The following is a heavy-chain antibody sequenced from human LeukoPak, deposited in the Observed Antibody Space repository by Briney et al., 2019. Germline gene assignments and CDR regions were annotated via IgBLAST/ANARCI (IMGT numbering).Heavy chain of an antibody. J-gene: IGHJ6*03. D-gene: IGHD1-1*01. CDR2: ITSSGTTI. CDR1: GFTFSDYY. V-gene: IGHV3-11*04. CDR3: AREGNYYYYYYMDV. Sequence: PGGSLRLSCTASGFTFSDYYMSWIRQAPGKGLEWVSYITSSGTTIYYADSVKGRFTISRDNAKNSLYLQMNSLRAEDTAVYYCAREGNYYYYYYMDVWGKGTTVTVSS.